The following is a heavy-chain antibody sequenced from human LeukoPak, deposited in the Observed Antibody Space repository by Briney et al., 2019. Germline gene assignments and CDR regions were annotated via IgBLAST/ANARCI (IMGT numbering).Heavy chain of an antibody. CDR1: AFTFNSYS. CDR2: ISSSSSYR. D-gene: IGHD2-21*01. J-gene: IGHJ4*02. Sequence: GSLRLSCAASAFTFNSYSMNWVRQAPGKGLEWVSSISSSSSYRYYEESVKGRFSISRDNARNSLYLQMNSLRAEDTAVYYCARDSPNEAILWWSIDYWGQGTLVTVSS. CDR3: ARDSPNEAILWWSIDY. V-gene: IGHV3-21*01.